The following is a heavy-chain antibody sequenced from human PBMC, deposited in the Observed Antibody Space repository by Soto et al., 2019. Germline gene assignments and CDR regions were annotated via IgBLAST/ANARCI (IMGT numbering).Heavy chain of an antibody. Sequence: QVQLVQSGAEVKKPGASVKVSCKASGYTFTSYGISWVRQAPGQGLEWMGWISAYNGNTNYAKKLQGRVTMTTDTSTSTAYMELRSLRSDDTAVYYCARVGLEQWLAYYYYRMDVWGQGTTVTVSS. D-gene: IGHD6-19*01. CDR3: ARVGLEQWLAYYYYRMDV. CDR1: GYTFTSYG. CDR2: ISAYNGNT. J-gene: IGHJ6*02. V-gene: IGHV1-18*01.